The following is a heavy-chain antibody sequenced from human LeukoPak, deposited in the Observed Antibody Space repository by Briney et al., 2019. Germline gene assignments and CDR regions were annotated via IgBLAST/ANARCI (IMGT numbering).Heavy chain of an antibody. CDR3: AKARFWSGYLFDY. CDR1: GFTFSSYA. D-gene: IGHD3-3*01. J-gene: IGHJ4*02. CDR2: ISGSGGST. V-gene: IGHV3-23*01. Sequence: GGSLRLSCAASGFTFSSYAMSWVRQAPGKGLEWVSAISGSGGSTYYADSVKGRFTIPRDNSKSTLYLQMNSLRAEDTAVYYCAKARFWSGYLFDYWGQGTLVTVSS.